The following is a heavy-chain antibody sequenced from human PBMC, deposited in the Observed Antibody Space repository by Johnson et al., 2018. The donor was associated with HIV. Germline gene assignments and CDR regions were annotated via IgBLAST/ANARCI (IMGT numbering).Heavy chain of an antibody. CDR2: VWYDGSNK. CDR3: TKDRTNWGYDAFDI. CDR1: GFTFSNYG. D-gene: IGHD7-27*01. J-gene: IGHJ3*02. Sequence: MQLVESGGGVVPPGRSLRLSCVASGFTFSNYGMHWVRQAPGKGLEWVAAVWYDGSNKYYANYVKGRFTIFRDNSENTMYLQMNRLRADDTAVYFCTKDRTNWGYDAFDIWGQGTMVTVSS. V-gene: IGHV3-33*06.